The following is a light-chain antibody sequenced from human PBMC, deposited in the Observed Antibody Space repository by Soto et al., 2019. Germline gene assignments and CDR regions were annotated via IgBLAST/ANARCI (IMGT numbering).Light chain of an antibody. CDR3: QQSYSTPPT. J-gene: IGKJ1*01. CDR2: AAS. CDR1: QSISTY. Sequence: DIQMTQSPSSLSASVGDRVTITCRASQSISTYLNWYQQKPGKAPKVLIYAASSLQSGVPSRFSGSGSGTDFTLTISSLQPEDFATFYCQQSYSTPPTLGQGTKVEIK. V-gene: IGKV1-39*01.